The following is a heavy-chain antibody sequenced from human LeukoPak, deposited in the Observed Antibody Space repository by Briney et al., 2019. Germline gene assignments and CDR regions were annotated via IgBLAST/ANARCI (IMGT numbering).Heavy chain of an antibody. CDR1: GYSFTGHY. Sequence: ASVKVSCKASGYSFTGHYIHWVRQAPGQGLEWMGWLNPNSGGTKFAQKFQGRVTMTRDTSISTAYMELSRLRSDDTAVYYCARVSRLRYCSGGSCYSDYWGQGTLVTVSA. CDR2: LNPNSGGT. J-gene: IGHJ4*02. CDR3: ARVSRLRYCSGGSCYSDY. V-gene: IGHV1-2*02. D-gene: IGHD2-15*01.